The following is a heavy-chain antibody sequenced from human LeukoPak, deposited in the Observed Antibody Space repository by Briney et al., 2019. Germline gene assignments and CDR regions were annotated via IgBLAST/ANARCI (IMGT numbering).Heavy chain of an antibody. V-gene: IGHV3-23*01. CDR2: LTDSGDAT. CDR1: GFTFSRYA. Sequence: GGSLRLSCAVSGFTFSRYAMSWVRQAPGTGLEWVGSLTDSGDATYYADSVKGRLTISRDNSNSTLYLHISGLRGEDTAVYYCARGYSHNSGGWLDPWGQGTLVTVSS. CDR3: ARGYSHNSGGWLDP. D-gene: IGHD5-12*01. J-gene: IGHJ5*02.